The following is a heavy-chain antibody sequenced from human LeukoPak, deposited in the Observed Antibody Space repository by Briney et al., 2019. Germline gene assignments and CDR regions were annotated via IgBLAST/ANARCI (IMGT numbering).Heavy chain of an antibody. Sequence: PSETLSLTCAVYGGSFSGYYWSWIRQPPGKGLEWIGYIYYSGSTNYNPSLKSRVTISVDTSKNQFSLKLSSVTAADTAVYYCARRPRLGYDSSGSLDIWGQGTMVTVSS. CDR3: ARRPRLGYDSSGSLDI. V-gene: IGHV4-59*08. CDR1: GGSFSGYY. J-gene: IGHJ3*02. D-gene: IGHD3-22*01. CDR2: IYYSGST.